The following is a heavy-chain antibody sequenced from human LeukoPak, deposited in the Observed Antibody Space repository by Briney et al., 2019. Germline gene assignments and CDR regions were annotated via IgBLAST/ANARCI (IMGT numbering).Heavy chain of an antibody. V-gene: IGHV1-8*01. CDR1: GYTFSDYD. Sequence: ASVKVSCKPSGYTFSDYDIKWVRHATGQGLEWMGCINHNSGYAGYAQKFQGRVTMTTNTSISTAYMELSSLRSEDTAVYYCARALAWGGSSYSYYYMDVWDKGTTVTVSS. D-gene: IGHD1-26*01. CDR3: ARALAWGGSSYSYYYMDV. CDR2: INHNSGYA. J-gene: IGHJ6*03.